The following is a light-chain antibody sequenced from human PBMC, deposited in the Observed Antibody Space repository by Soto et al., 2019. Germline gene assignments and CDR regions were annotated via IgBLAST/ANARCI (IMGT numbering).Light chain of an antibody. CDR1: NIGSKS. CDR2: DDS. V-gene: IGLV3-21*02. Sequence: SYELTQPPSVSVAPGQTARITCGGNNIGSKSVHWYQQKPGQAPVLVVYDDSGRPSGIPERFSGSNSGNTATLTISRVEAGDEADYYCQVWDSSSDRLFVFGTGTKVTVL. CDR3: QVWDSSSDRLFV. J-gene: IGLJ1*01.